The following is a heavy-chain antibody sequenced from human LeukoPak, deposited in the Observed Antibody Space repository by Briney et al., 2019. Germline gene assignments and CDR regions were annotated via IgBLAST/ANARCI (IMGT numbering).Heavy chain of an antibody. Sequence: GASVKVSCKASGYTFTGYYMHWVRQAPGQGLEWMGWINPNSGGTNYAQKFQGRVTRTRDTSISTAYMELSRLRSDDTAVYYCARDLGSGYDYFDYWGQGTLVTVSS. D-gene: IGHD5-12*01. V-gene: IGHV1-2*02. J-gene: IGHJ4*02. CDR1: GYTFTGYY. CDR3: ARDLGSGYDYFDY. CDR2: INPNSGGT.